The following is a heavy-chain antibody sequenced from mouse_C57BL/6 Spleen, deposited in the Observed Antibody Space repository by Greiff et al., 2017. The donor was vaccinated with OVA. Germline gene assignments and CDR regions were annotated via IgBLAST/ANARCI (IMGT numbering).Heavy chain of an antibody. CDR2: IDPETGGT. CDR1: GYTFTDYE. Sequence: QVQLQQSGAELVRPGASVTLSCKASGYTFTDYEMHWVKQTPVHGLEWIGAIDPETGGTAYNQKFKGKAILTADKSSSTAYMELRSLTSEDSAVYYCTRTTVVATDFDVWSTGTTVTVSS. V-gene: IGHV1-15*01. CDR3: TRTTVVATDFDV. J-gene: IGHJ1*03. D-gene: IGHD1-1*01.